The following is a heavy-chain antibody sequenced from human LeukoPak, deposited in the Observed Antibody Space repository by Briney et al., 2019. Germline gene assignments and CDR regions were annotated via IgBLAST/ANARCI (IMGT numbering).Heavy chain of an antibody. Sequence: PGGSLRLSCAASGFTFSSYSMNWVRQAPGKGLEWVSSISSSSSYIYYADSVKGRFTISRDNAKNSLYLQMNSLRAEDTAVYYCASFGNPGIAVAGSLGIDYWGQGTLVTVSS. J-gene: IGHJ4*02. CDR2: ISSSSSYI. CDR3: ASFGNPGIAVAGSLGIDY. CDR1: GFTFSSYS. V-gene: IGHV3-21*01. D-gene: IGHD6-19*01.